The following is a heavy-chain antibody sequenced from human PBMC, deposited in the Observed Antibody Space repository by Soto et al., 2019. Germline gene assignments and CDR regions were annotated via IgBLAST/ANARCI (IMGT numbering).Heavy chain of an antibody. CDR2: ISYDGSNE. Sequence: QVQLVESGGGVVQPGTSLRLSCAASGFTFRTYDMHWVRQAPGKGLEWVAHISYDGSNEYYAGSVKGRFTVSRDNSKNTLYLQMNSLRPEDTAVYYCAKGRDSSGYYYAYWGQGALVTVSS. V-gene: IGHV3-30*18. CDR3: AKGRDSSGYYYAY. J-gene: IGHJ4*02. D-gene: IGHD3-22*01. CDR1: GFTFRTYD.